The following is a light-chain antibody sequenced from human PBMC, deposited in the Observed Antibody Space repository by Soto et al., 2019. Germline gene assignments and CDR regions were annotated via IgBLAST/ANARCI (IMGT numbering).Light chain of an antibody. Sequence: EIVMTQSPATLSASPGERATLSCTASQSVSSNLAWYQQKPGQAPRLLIYGASTRATGIPARFSGSGSGTEFTPTISSLESEDFAVYYCQEYNNWPPMNTFGQGAKLEIK. CDR1: QSVSSN. CDR3: QEYNNWPPMNT. V-gene: IGKV3-15*01. J-gene: IGKJ2*01. CDR2: GAS.